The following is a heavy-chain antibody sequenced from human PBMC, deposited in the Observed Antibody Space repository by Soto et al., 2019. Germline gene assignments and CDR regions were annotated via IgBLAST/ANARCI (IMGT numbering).Heavy chain of an antibody. CDR2: IYYSGST. CDR1: GGSISSYY. D-gene: IGHD6-19*01. J-gene: IGHJ5*02. V-gene: IGHV4-59*08. CDR3: ARSLYSSGWPNWFDP. Sequence: PSETLSLTCTVSGGSISSYYWSWIRQPPGKGLERIGYIYYSGSTNYNPSLKSRVTISVDTSKNQFSLKLSSVTAADTAVYYCARSLYSSGWPNWFDPWGQGTLVTVSS.